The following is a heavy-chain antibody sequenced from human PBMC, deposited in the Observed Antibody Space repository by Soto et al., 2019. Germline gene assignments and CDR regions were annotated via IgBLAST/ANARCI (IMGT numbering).Heavy chain of an antibody. J-gene: IGHJ4*02. CDR3: ARYHPDCGGDCYYFDY. D-gene: IGHD2-21*02. CDR2: IYYSGST. V-gene: IGHV4-59*01. Sequence: TSETLSLTCTVSGGSISSYYWSWIRQPPGKGLEWIGYIYYSGSTNYNPSLKSRVTISVDTSKNQFSLKLSSVTAADTAVYYCARYHPDCGGDCYYFDYWGQGTLVTVSS. CDR1: GGSISSYY.